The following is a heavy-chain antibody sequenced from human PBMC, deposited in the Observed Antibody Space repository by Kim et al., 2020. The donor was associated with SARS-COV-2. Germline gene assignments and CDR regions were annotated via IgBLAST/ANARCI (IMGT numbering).Heavy chain of an antibody. J-gene: IGHJ4*02. D-gene: IGHD5-12*01. V-gene: IGHV1-46*01. Sequence: SYAKKFQGRVTITRETSTSTVYMELSSLRSEDTAVYYCARCSYERPSIDYWGQGTLVTVSS. CDR3: ARCSYERPSIDY.